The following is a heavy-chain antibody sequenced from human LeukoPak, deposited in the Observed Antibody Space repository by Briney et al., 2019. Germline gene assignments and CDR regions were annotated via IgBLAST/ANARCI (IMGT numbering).Heavy chain of an antibody. V-gene: IGHV4-4*09. Sequence: SETLSLTCTVSGGSISSYYWSWIRQPPGQGLEWIGYIYTSGSTNYNPSLKSRVTISVDTSKNQFSLKLSSVTAADTAVYYCAITRYYYYYMDVWGKGTTVTVSS. CDR2: IYTSGST. CDR1: GGSISSYY. CDR3: AITRYYYYYMDV. J-gene: IGHJ6*03.